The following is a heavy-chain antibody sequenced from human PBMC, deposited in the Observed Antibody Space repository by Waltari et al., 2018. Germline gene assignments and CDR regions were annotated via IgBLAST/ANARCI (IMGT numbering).Heavy chain of an antibody. CDR1: GFSLSTSGMR. D-gene: IGHD5-18*01. V-gene: IGHV2-70*04. CDR3: ARIRPWIQGEYYYYGMDV. J-gene: IGHJ6*02. Sequence: QVTLKESGPALVKPTQTLTLTCTFSGFSLSTSGMRVSWIRQPPGKALEWLARIDWDDDKFYSTSLKTRLTISKDTSKNQVVLTMTNMDPVDTATYYCARIRPWIQGEYYYYGMDVWGQGTTVTVSS. CDR2: IDWDDDK.